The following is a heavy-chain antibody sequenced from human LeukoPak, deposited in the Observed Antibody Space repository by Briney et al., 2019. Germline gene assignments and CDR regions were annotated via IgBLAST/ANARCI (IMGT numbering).Heavy chain of an antibody. Sequence: AGSLRLSCAASGCTFSDYGMHWIRQAPGKGLEWVAFIRNNGSNKYYPDSVNRRFTVSRDNSRIALFLQMNSLGAEDAALYYCAKGGSASHNWFNSWGQGTLVTVSS. CDR2: IRNNGSNK. V-gene: IGHV3-30*02. CDR1: GCTFSDYG. J-gene: IGHJ5*01. D-gene: IGHD2-15*01. CDR3: AKGGSASHNWFNS.